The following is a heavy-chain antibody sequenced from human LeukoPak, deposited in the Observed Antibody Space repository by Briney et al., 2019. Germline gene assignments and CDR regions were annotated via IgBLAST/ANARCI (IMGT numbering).Heavy chain of an antibody. CDR1: GFTSSNFD. V-gene: IGHV3-13*01. Sequence: GGSLRLSCATSGFTSSNFDLHWVREATGEGVGWVSAIGTAGDTYYPDSVKGRFTISRDNAKNTFYLQMDNLRPGDTAVYYCSRGGAPAGYAYDIWGHGTVVTVSS. CDR2: IGTAGDT. CDR3: SRGGAPAGYAYDI. J-gene: IGHJ3*02. D-gene: IGHD6-13*01.